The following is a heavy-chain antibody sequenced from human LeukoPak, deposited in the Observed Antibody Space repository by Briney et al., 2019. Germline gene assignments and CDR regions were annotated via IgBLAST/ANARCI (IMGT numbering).Heavy chain of an antibody. CDR3: ARDPELVVPAAIGWFDP. CDR2: IWYDGSNK. V-gene: IGHV3-33*01. Sequence: PGGSLRLSCAASGFTFSSYGMHWVRQAPGKGLEWVAVIWYDGSNKYYADSVKGRFTISRDNTKNTLYLQMNSLRAEDTAVYYCARDPELVVPAAIGWFDPWGQGTLVTVSP. D-gene: IGHD2-2*02. J-gene: IGHJ5*02. CDR1: GFTFSSYG.